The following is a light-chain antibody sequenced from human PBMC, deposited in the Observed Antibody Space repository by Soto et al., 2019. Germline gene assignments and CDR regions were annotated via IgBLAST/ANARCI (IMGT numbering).Light chain of an antibody. V-gene: IGKV3-20*01. CDR2: GAS. J-gene: IGKJ4*01. Sequence: EIVLTQSPVTLSLSPGERATLSCRASQSVSSSYLAWYQQKPGQAPRLLIYGASSRATGIPDRFSGGGSGTDFTLSITRLEPEDFALYYCQQYGSTRLTFGGGTKVDI. CDR1: QSVSSSY. CDR3: QQYGSTRLT.